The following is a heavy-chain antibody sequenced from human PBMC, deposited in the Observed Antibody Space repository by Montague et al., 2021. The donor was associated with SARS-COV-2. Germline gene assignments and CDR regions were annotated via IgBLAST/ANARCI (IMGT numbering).Heavy chain of an antibody. CDR3: ARQRIFCSSTSCYDNWFDP. CDR1: GGSISSSSYY. CDR2: IYYSGST. Sequence: SDTLSLTCTVSGGSISSSSYYWGWIRQPPGKGLEWIGSIYYSGSTYYNPSLKSRVTISVDTSKNQFSLKLSSVTAADTAVYYCARQRIFCSSTSCYDNWFDPWGQGTLVTVSS. D-gene: IGHD2-2*01. J-gene: IGHJ5*02. V-gene: IGHV4-39*01.